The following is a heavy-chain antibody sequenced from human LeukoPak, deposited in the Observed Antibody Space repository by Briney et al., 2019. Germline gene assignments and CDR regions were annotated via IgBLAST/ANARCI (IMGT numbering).Heavy chain of an antibody. CDR3: ARGSLPVAAY. D-gene: IGHD2-15*01. CDR2: ISYDGSNK. J-gene: IGHJ4*02. CDR1: GFTFGSYG. Sequence: GGSLRLSCAASGFTFGSYGMHWVRQAPGKGLEWVAVISYDGSNKYYADSVKGRFTISRDNSKNTLYLQMNSLRVEDTAVYYCARGSLPVAAYWGQGTLVTVSS. V-gene: IGHV3-30*03.